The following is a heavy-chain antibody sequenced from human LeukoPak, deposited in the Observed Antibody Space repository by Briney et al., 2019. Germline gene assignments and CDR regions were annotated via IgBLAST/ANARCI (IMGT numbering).Heavy chain of an antibody. D-gene: IGHD3-22*01. CDR1: GFTVSSNE. CDR2: ISGGST. V-gene: IGHV3-38-3*01. Sequence: GGSLRLSCAASGFTVSSNEMSWVRQAPGKGLEWVSSISGGSTYYADSRKGRFTISRDNSKNTLHLQMNSLRAEDTAIYYCAKRSSISSGYFDFWGRGTLVTVSS. J-gene: IGHJ4*02. CDR3: AKRSSISSGYFDF.